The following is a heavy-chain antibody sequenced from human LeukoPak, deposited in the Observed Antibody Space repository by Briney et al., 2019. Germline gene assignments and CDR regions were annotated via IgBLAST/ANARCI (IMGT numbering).Heavy chain of an antibody. CDR2: ISYDGSNK. V-gene: IGHV3-30*04. CDR1: GFTFSSYA. CDR3: ARGSERFLERSPFDY. D-gene: IGHD3-3*01. J-gene: IGHJ4*02. Sequence: PGRSLRLSCAASGFTFSSYAMHWVHQAPGKGLEWVAVISYDGSNKYYADSVKGRFTISRDNSKNTLYLQMNSLRAEDTAVYYCARGSERFLERSPFDYWGQGTLVTVSS.